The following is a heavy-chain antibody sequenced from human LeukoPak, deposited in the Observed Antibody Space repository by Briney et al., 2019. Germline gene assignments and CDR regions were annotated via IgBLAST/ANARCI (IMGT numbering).Heavy chain of an antibody. J-gene: IGHJ4*02. CDR1: GFTFSSYW. CDR3: AREDHSNYNY. CDR2: IRQDGGEG. D-gene: IGHD4-11*01. V-gene: IGHV3-7*01. Sequence: GGSLRLSCAVSGFTFSSYWMSWVRQAPGKGLEGVANIRQDGGEGFYVDSVKGRFTISRDNAKNSLYLQMNSLRVEDTAVYYCAREDHSNYNYWGQGTLVTVSS.